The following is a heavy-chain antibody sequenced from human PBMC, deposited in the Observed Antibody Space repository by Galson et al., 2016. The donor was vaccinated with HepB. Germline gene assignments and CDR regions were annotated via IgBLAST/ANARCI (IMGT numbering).Heavy chain of an antibody. Sequence: SLRLSCAASGFTFSNYAMSWVRQALGKGLEWVSAISGSTGRTYYADSVKGHFTISRDNYKNTLYLQMNSLRAGDTALYYCAKESPKNAGGAFDTWGQGTMVTVSS. V-gene: IGHV3-23*01. J-gene: IGHJ3*02. D-gene: IGHD1-1*01. CDR3: AKESPKNAGGAFDT. CDR1: GFTFSNYA. CDR2: ISGSTGRT.